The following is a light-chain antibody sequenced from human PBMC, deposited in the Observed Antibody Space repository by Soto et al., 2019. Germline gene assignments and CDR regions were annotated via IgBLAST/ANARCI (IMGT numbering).Light chain of an antibody. CDR2: DAS. J-gene: IGKJ1*01. V-gene: IGKV3-11*01. Sequence: VMARSPTPMTLSPGERATLSCSASKSVGNYLVWYQQKPGQDPRLLIYDASYRATGIPARLSGSGSGTDFTPPISSLEHQEYAAYYCQQRGNRPPWTFGQGTKVDIK. CDR1: KSVGNY. CDR3: QQRGNRPPWT.